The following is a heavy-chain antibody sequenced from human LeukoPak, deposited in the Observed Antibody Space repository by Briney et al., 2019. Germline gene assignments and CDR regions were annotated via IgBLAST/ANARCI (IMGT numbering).Heavy chain of an antibody. CDR2: IFPSGEI. J-gene: IGHJ4*02. V-gene: IGHV3-23*01. CDR1: GFTFSTFA. CDR3: ATYRQVLLPFES. Sequence: GGSLRLSCAASGFTFSTFAMIWVRQPPGKGLEWVSSIFPSGEIHYADSVRGRFTISRDNSKSTLSLQMNSLRAEDTAIYYRATYRQVLLPFESWGQGTLVTVSS. D-gene: IGHD2-8*02.